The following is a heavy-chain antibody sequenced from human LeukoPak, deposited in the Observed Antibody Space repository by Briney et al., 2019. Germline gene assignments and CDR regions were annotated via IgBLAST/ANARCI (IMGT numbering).Heavy chain of an antibody. CDR3: ARDASLQMGAFDV. CDR2: IYHSGST. J-gene: IGHJ3*01. V-gene: IGHV4-4*02. Sequence: KTSETLSLTCAVSGGSISSSDWWTWVRQPPGEGLEWIGEIYHSGSTKYNQSLKSRVTISVDKSKNQFSLKVSSVTAADTAVYYCARDASLQMGAFDVWGQGTMVTVSS. CDR1: GGSISSSDW. D-gene: IGHD1-1*01.